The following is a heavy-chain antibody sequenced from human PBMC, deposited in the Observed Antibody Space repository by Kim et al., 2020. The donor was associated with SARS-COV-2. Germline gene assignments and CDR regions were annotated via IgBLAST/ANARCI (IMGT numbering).Heavy chain of an antibody. Sequence: SETLSLTCAVSGGSISTYYWSWIRQPPGKGLEWIGFFNDSGSTNYNPSLKSRVTISVDTSKNQFSLNLTSVTAADTAVYYCATKNDYYLDYWGQGTLVTV. D-gene: IGHD2-21*02. CDR2: FNDSGST. CDR3: ATKNDYYLDY. J-gene: IGHJ4*02. CDR1: GGSISTYY. V-gene: IGHV4-34*01.